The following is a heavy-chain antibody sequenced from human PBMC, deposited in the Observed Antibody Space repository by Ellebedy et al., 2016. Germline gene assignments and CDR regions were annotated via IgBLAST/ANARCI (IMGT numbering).Heavy chain of an antibody. V-gene: IGHV3-23*01. CDR1: GFTFSNYF. J-gene: IGHJ4*02. Sequence: GGSLRLSXATSGFTFSNYFMIWIRRAPGKGLQWVATISGAGYTTFFADSVKGRFTISRDNSKNTLYLQMNNLRVDDTALYYCRQGHYFDQWGQGALVTVSS. CDR3: RQGHYFDQ. CDR2: ISGAGYTT.